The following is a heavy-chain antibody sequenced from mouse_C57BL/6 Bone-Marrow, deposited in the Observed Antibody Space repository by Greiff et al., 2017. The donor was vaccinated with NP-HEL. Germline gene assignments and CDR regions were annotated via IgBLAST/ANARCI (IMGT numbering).Heavy chain of an antibody. Sequence: QVQLQQPGAELVMPGASVKLSCKASGYTFTSYWMHWVKQRPGQGLEWIGEIDPSDSYTNYNQKFKGKSTLTVDKSSSTAYMQLSSLTSEDSAVYYCARLGAMVTYFDYWGQGTTLTVSS. D-gene: IGHD2-2*01. V-gene: IGHV1-69*01. J-gene: IGHJ2*01. CDR2: IDPSDSYT. CDR3: ARLGAMVTYFDY. CDR1: GYTFTSYW.